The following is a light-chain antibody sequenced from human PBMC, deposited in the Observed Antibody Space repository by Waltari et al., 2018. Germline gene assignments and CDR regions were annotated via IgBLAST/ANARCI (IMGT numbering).Light chain of an antibody. Sequence: SYELTQTPSVSVSPGPPARITCSGHELPWTYAYWFQQKSGQAHRLVIYEDTKRPSGIPERFSGSSSGTVATLTITGAQVDDEADYYCYSSDSTGLRVFGGGTTVVVL. J-gene: IGLJ1*01. V-gene: IGLV3-10*01. CDR3: YSSDSTGLRV. CDR1: ELPWTY. CDR2: EDT.